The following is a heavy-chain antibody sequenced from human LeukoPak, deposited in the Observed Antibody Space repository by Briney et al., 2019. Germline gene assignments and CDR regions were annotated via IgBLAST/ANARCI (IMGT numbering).Heavy chain of an antibody. CDR1: GFTFSSYS. CDR2: ISSSSSYI. CDR3: ARDSSRVGADDY. Sequence: GGSLRLSCAASGFTFSSYSMNWVRQAPGKGLEWVSSISSSSSYIYYADSVKGRFTISRDNAKNSLYLQMNSLRAEDTAVYYCARDSSRVGADDYWGQGTLVTVSS. D-gene: IGHD1-26*01. V-gene: IGHV3-21*01. J-gene: IGHJ4*02.